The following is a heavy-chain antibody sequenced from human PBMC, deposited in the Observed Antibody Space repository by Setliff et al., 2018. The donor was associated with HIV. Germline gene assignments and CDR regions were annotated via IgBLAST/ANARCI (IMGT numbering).Heavy chain of an antibody. J-gene: IGHJ4*02. CDR2: INAGNGNT. V-gene: IGHV1-3*03. D-gene: IGHD3-3*01. CDR3: ARGSEAYYDFWSGYYPFDY. Sequence: ASVKVSCKASGYTFTSYAMHWVRQAPGQRLEWMGWINAGNGNTKYSQEFQGRVTITRDASASTAYMELSSLRSEDMAVYYCARGSEAYYDFWSGYYPFDYWGQGTLVTVSS. CDR1: GYTFTSYA.